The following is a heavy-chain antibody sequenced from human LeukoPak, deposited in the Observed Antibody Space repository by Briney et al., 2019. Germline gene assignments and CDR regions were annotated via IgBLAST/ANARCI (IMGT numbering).Heavy chain of an antibody. CDR2: INTDNGSP. D-gene: IGHD5-18*01. J-gene: IGHJ4*02. CDR1: RYTFTSHA. Sequence: GASVKVSCKASRYTFTSHAMNWVRQAPGQGLEWMGWINTDNGSPTYGQGFTGRFVFSLDTSVSTAYLQISSLKAEDTAVYYCARDLGLWDFDYWGQGTLVTVSS. CDR3: ARDLGLWDFDY. V-gene: IGHV7-4-1*02.